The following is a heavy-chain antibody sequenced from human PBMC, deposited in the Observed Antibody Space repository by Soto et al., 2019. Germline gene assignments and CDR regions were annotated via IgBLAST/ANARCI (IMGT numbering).Heavy chain of an antibody. Sequence: QVQLVQSGAEVKKPGASVKVSCKASGYTFTSYGISWVRQAPGQGLEWMGWINSYNGNTNYAQKLQGRVTMTTDTSTRTGYMELRSLRSDDKAVYYCAGEPVAGNWFDPWGQGNLVTVSS. D-gene: IGHD6-19*01. CDR1: GYTFTSYG. V-gene: IGHV1-18*01. J-gene: IGHJ5*02. CDR2: INSYNGNT. CDR3: AGEPVAGNWFDP.